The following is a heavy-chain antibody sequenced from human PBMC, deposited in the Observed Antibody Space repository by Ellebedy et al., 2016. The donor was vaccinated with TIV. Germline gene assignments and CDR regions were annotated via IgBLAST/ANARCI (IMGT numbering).Heavy chain of an antibody. CDR1: GFTFDDYA. CDR3: AKDIVGATLYYFDY. Sequence: SLKISXAASGFTFDDYAMHWVRQAPGKGLEWVSGISWNSGSIGYADSVKGRFTISRDNAKNSLYLQMNSLRAEDTALYYCAKDIVGATLYYFDYWGQGTLVTVSS. V-gene: IGHV3-9*01. D-gene: IGHD1-26*01. CDR2: ISWNSGSI. J-gene: IGHJ4*02.